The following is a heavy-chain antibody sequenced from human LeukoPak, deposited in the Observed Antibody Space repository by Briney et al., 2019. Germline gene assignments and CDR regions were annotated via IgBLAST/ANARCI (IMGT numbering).Heavy chain of an antibody. D-gene: IGHD6-13*01. CDR2: IYYSGST. J-gene: IGHJ4*02. CDR1: GGSISSSSYY. V-gene: IGHV4-39*07. CDR3: ARASSSAAYDY. Sequence: SGTLSLTCTVSGGSISSSSYYWGWIRQPPGKGLEWIGSIYYSGSTYYNPSLKRRVTISVDTSKNQFSLKLSSVTAADTAVYYCARASSSAAYDYWGQGTLVTVSS.